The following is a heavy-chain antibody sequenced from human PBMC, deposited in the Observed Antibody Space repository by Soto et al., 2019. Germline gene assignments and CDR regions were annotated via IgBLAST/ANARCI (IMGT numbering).Heavy chain of an antibody. CDR2: VRSKGNNYAT. D-gene: IGHD5-12*01. J-gene: IGHJ2*01. Sequence: EVQLVESGGGLVQPGGSLKLSCAASGFTFSVSAMHWVRQASGKGLEWVGRVRSKGNNYATTYAGSVKGRFTISRDDSKNTAYLQMNSLNTEDTAVYFCARFSASENWYFDLWGRGTLVTVSS. V-gene: IGHV3-73*02. CDR1: GFTFSVSA. CDR3: ARFSASENWYFDL.